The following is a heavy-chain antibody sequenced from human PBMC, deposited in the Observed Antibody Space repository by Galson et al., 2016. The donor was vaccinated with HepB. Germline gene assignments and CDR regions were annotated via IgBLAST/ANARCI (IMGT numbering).Heavy chain of an antibody. D-gene: IGHD3-9*01. V-gene: IGHV3-30*18. CDR2: ISYDGSNK. CDR1: GFTFSSYG. Sequence: SLRLSCAASGFTFSSYGMHWVRQAPGKGLEWVAVISYDGSNKYHADSVKGRFTISRDKSKNTLYLQMNSPRAEDTAVYYCAKKAHILTGPDAFDIWGQGTMVTVSS. CDR3: AKKAHILTGPDAFDI. J-gene: IGHJ3*02.